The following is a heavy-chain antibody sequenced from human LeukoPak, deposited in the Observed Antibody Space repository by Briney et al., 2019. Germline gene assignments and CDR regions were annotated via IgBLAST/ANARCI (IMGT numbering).Heavy chain of an antibody. CDR3: ASSSRDGYNYRDY. J-gene: IGHJ4*02. CDR1: GFTFSSYG. Sequence: GGSLRLSCAASGFTFSSYGMNWVRQAPGKGLEWVSSISSSSSYIYYADSVKGRFTISRDNAKNSLYLQMNSLRAEDTAVYYCASSSRDGYNYRDYWGQGTLVTVSS. CDR2: ISSSSSYI. D-gene: IGHD5-24*01. V-gene: IGHV3-21*01.